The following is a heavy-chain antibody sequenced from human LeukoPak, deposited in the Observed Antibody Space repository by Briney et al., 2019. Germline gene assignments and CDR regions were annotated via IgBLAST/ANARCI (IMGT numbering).Heavy chain of an antibody. V-gene: IGHV4-59*01. CDR2: IYYSGST. J-gene: IGHJ3*02. D-gene: IGHD4-17*01. CDR3: ARDRPTTVTTGGDAFDI. Sequence: PSETLSLTCTVSGGSISSYYWSWIRQPPGKGLEWIGYIYYSGSTNYNPSLKSRVTISVDTSKNQFSLKLSSVTAADTAVYYCARDRPTTVTTGGDAFDIWGQGTMVTVSS. CDR1: GGSISSYY.